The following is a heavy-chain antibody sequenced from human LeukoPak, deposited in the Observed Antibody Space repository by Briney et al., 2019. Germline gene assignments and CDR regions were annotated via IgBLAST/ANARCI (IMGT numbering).Heavy chain of an antibody. CDR3: AKEIAWLVLLDAFDI. V-gene: IGHV3-23*01. CDR2: ISERGGST. D-gene: IGHD6-19*01. CDR1: GITLSNYG. J-gene: IGHJ3*02. Sequence: GGSLRLSCVVSGITLSNYGMSWVRQAPGKGLEWVSGISERGGSTNYADSVKGRFIISRDNSKNTLYLQMNSLRAEDTAVYYCAKEIAWLVLLDAFDIWGQGTMVTVSS.